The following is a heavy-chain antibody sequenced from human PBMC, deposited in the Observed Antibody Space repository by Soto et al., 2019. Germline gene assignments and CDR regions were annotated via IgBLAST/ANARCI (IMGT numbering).Heavy chain of an antibody. D-gene: IGHD3-10*01. J-gene: IGHJ6*02. V-gene: IGHV1-46*01. CDR1: GYTFTSYY. CDR2: INPSGGST. CDR3: ARDFYSVRGVSPYYYHCGMDV. Sequence: ASVKVSCKASGYTFTSYYMHWVRQAPGQGLEWMGIINPSGGSTSYAQKFQGRVTMTRDTSTSTVYMELSSLRSEDTAVYYCARDFYSVRGVSPYYYHCGMDVWGQRTTITVSS.